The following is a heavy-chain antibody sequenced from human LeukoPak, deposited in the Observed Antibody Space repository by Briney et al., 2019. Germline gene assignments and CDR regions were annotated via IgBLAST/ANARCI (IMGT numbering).Heavy chain of an antibody. J-gene: IGHJ4*02. Sequence: PGGSLRLSCAASGFTFSSYAMHWVRQAPGKGLEWVAVISYDGSNKYYADSVKGRFTISRDNSKNTLYLQMNSLRAEDTAVYYCARAYYYDSSGYYRGRGYYFDYWGQGTLVTVSS. CDR3: ARAYYYDSSGYYRGRGYYFDY. CDR1: GFTFSSYA. V-gene: IGHV3-30-3*01. D-gene: IGHD3-22*01. CDR2: ISYDGSNK.